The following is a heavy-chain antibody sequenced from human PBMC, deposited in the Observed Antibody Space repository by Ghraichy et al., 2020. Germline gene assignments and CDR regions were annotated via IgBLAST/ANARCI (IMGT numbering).Heavy chain of an antibody. CDR1: GFSLSTSGVG. J-gene: IGHJ4*02. D-gene: IGHD3-9*01. V-gene: IGHV2-5*02. CDR2: IYWDDDK. CDR3: AHSLNYDVLTGYGALSY. Sequence: SGPTLVKPTQTLTLTCTFSGFSLSTSGVGVGWIRQPPGKALEWLALIYWDDDKRYSPSLKSRLTITKDTSKNRVVLTMTNMDPVDTATYYCAHSLNYDVLTGYGALSYWGQGTLVTVSS.